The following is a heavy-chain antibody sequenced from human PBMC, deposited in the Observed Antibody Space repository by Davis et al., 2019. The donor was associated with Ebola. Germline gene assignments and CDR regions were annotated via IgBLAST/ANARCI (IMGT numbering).Heavy chain of an antibody. CDR3: ARTYSSSWHYYYGMDV. D-gene: IGHD6-13*01. Sequence: PGGSLRLSCAASGFAFSSYDMTWIRQAPGKGLEWVSGISWNSGSIGYADSVKGRFAISRDNAKNSLYLQMNSLRAEDTALYYCARTYSSSWHYYYGMDVWGQGTTVTVSS. CDR2: ISWNSGSI. V-gene: IGHV3-9*01. CDR1: GFAFSSYD. J-gene: IGHJ6*02.